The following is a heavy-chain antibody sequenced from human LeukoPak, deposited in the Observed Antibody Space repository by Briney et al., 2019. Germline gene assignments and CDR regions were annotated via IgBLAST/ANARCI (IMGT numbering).Heavy chain of an antibody. V-gene: IGHV3-23*01. Sequence: GGSLRLSCTASGFTFSSYAMSWVRQAPGKGLEWVSAISGSGGSTYYADSVKGRFTISRDNSKNTLYLQMNSLRAEDTAVYYCAREGYTSIGALDAFDIWGQGTMVTVSS. CDR3: AREGYTSIGALDAFDI. J-gene: IGHJ3*02. CDR2: ISGSGGST. D-gene: IGHD6-25*01. CDR1: GFTFSSYA.